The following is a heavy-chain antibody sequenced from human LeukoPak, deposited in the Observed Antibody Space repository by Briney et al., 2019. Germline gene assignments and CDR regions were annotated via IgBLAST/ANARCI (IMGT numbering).Heavy chain of an antibody. V-gene: IGHV1-2*02. CDR1: GYTFTDYY. Sequence: ASVKVSCKASGYTFTDYYMHWVRQAPGQGLEWMGWIEPNSGGTKYAQKFQGRVTMTRDSSINTAYMELSRLRSDDTAVYYCARGDIVVLPAGIPHNWFDPWGQGTLVTVSS. J-gene: IGHJ5*02. D-gene: IGHD2-2*02. CDR2: IEPNSGGT. CDR3: ARGDIVVLPAGIPHNWFDP.